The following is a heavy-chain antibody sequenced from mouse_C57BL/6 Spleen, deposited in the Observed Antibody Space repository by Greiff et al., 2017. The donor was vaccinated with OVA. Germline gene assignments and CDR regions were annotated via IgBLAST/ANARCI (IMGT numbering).Heavy chain of an antibody. V-gene: IGHV5-16*01. J-gene: IGHJ2*01. CDR3: AREITVVATRYFDY. CDR2: INYDGSST. CDR1: GFTFSDYY. D-gene: IGHD1-1*01. Sequence: DVKLVESEGGLVQPGSSMKLSCTASGFTFSDYYMAWVRQVPEKGLEWVANINYDGSSTYYLDSLKSRFIISRDNAKNILYLQMSSLKSEDTATYYCAREITVVATRYFDYWGQGTTLTVSS.